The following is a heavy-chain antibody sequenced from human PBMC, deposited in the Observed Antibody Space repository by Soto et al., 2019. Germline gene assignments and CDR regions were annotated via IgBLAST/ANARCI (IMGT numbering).Heavy chain of an antibody. CDR2: VSGSLGTA. J-gene: IGHJ3*01. D-gene: IGHD2-8*01. CDR3: AKDSRLPVIGLLIHAFAL. CDR1: GFTLNDYA. Sequence: EIQLLESGGDLAQPGGSLRLSCAVSGFTLNDYAMSWVRQAPGKGMEGVSTVSGSLGTAYYAASVEGRFTLSGDYSNNTLYLQMISLRDGDTPTYYCAKDSRLPVIGLLIHAFALWGHGTKATVSS. V-gene: IGHV3-23*01.